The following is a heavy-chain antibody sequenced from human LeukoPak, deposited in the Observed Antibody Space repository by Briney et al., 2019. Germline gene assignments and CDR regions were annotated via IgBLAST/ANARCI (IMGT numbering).Heavy chain of an antibody. D-gene: IGHD3-10*01. CDR3: ARVSNYYGSGFDP. V-gene: IGHV1-2*02. J-gene: IGHJ5*02. CDR1: GYTFTGYY. Sequence: ASVKVSCKASGYTFTGYYMHWVRQAPGQGLEWMGWINPNSGGTNYAQKFQGRVTMTRDTSISTAYMELSRLRSDDTAVYYCARVSNYYGSGFDPWGQGTLVTVSS. CDR2: INPNSGGT.